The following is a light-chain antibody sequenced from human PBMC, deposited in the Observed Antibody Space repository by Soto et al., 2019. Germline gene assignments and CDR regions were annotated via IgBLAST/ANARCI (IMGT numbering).Light chain of an antibody. J-gene: IGKJ2*01. CDR1: QSISNW. V-gene: IGKV1-5*03. CDR2: KAS. CDR3: QQYNSYPYT. Sequence: DIQMTQSPSTLSASVGDRVTITCRASQSISNWLAWYQQKAGKAPKLLIYKASTLESGVPSRFSGSGSGTEFTLTISSLQPDDFATYYCQQYNSYPYTFGQGTKLEIK.